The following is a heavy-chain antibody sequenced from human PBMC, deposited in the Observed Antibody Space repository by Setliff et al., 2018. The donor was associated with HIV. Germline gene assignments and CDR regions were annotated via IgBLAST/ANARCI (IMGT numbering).Heavy chain of an antibody. CDR2: TIPKSDTR. CDR1: GDTFNFYG. D-gene: IGHD2-15*01. V-gene: IGHV1-69*06. Sequence: SVKVSCKASGDTFNFYGLNWVRQAPGQGLEWMGKTIPKSDTRDYAQKLRGRVTITADKPSNTVYMELTSLTFEDTAVYYCAREHGEYCSGGTCYHHYYFDYWGPGTLVTVS. CDR3: AREHGEYCSGGTCYHHYYFDY. J-gene: IGHJ4*02.